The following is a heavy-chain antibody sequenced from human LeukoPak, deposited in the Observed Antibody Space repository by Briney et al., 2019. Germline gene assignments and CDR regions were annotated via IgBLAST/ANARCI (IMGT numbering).Heavy chain of an antibody. V-gene: IGHV3-48*03. CDR2: ISSSGSTI. Sequence: GGSLRLSCAASGFTFSSYEMNWVRQAPGKGLEWVSYISSSGSTIYYADSVKGRFTISRDNAKNSLYLQMNSLRAEDTAVYYCARGHIVVTEIHDYWGQGTLVTVSS. CDR1: GFTFSSYE. CDR3: ARGHIVVTEIHDY. J-gene: IGHJ4*02. D-gene: IGHD2-21*01.